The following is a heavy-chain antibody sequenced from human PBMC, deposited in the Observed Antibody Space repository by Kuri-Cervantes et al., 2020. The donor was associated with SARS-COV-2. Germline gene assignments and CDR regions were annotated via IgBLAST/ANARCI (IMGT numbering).Heavy chain of an antibody. D-gene: IGHD6-19*01. CDR3: ARDSSGWYAAMRAFDI. Sequence: VKASCKASGGTFSSYAISWVRQAPGQGLEWMGGIIPIFGTANYAQKFQGRVTITTDESTSTAYMELSSLRSEDTAVYYCARDSSGWYAAMRAFDIWGQGTMVTVSS. CDR1: GGTFSSYA. V-gene: IGHV1-69*05. J-gene: IGHJ3*02. CDR2: IIPIFGTA.